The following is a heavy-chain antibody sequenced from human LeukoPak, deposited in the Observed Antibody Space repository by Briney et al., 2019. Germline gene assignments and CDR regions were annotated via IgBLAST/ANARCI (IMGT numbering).Heavy chain of an antibody. Sequence: SETLSLXCTVSGGSISSSNYYWAWIRQPPEKGLECIGSIYSTGSTYYNPSLKSRVTISADTSRNQFSLNLSSVTATDTAVYYCVTLEGYSGWFYFDYWGQGTLVTVSS. V-gene: IGHV4-39*01. CDR2: IYSTGST. J-gene: IGHJ4*02. CDR1: GGSISSSNYY. CDR3: VTLEGYSGWFYFDY. D-gene: IGHD6-19*01.